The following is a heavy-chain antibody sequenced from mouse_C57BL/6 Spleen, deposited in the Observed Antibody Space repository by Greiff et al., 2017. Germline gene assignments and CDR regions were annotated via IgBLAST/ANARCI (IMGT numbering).Heavy chain of an antibody. V-gene: IGHV1-54*01. CDR1: GYAFTNYL. CDR3: ARSRSTMASGDY. J-gene: IGHJ2*01. CDR2: INPGSGGT. D-gene: IGHD2-1*01. Sequence: VQLQQSGAELVRPGTSVKVSCKASGYAFTNYLIAWVKQRPGQGLEWIGVINPGSGGTNYNEKFKGKATLTADKSSTPAYMQRSSLTSEDSAVYFCARSRSTMASGDYWGQGTTLTVSS.